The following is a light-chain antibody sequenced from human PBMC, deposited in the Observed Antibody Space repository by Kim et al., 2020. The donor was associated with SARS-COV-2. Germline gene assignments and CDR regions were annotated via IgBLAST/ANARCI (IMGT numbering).Light chain of an antibody. J-gene: IGLJ3*02. CDR2: DNN. V-gene: IGLV1-51*01. Sequence: QSVLTQPPSVSAAPGQKVTIACSGNRSNIGNNYVSWYQQLPGTAPKLLIYDNNKRPSGIPDRFSGSKSGTSATLGITGLQTGDEADYYCGTWDSSLSGGRVFGGGTHLTVL. CDR3: GTWDSSLSGGRV. CDR1: RSNIGNNY.